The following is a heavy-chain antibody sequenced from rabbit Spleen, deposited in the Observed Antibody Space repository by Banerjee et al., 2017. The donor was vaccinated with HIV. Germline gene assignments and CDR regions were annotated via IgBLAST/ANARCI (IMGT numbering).Heavy chain of an antibody. V-gene: IGHV1S40*01. CDR3: ARDTGTSFSTYGMDL. D-gene: IGHD8-1*01. J-gene: IGHJ6*01. Sequence: QSLEESGGGLVKPGASLTLTCTASGFSFSSGYYMCWVRQAPGKGLEWIACIDAGSSGFTYFATWAKGRFTCSKTSSTTVTLQMTRLTAADTATYFCARDTGTSFSTYGMDLWGPGTLVTVS. CDR1: GFSFSSGYY. CDR2: IDAGSSGFT.